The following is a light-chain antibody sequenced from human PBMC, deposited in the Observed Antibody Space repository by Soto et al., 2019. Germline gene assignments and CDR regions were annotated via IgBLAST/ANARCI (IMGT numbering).Light chain of an antibody. CDR2: GNG. J-gene: IGLJ2*01. CDR1: SSNIGAGYD. Sequence: QSVLTQPPSVSGAPGQRVTISCTGSSSNIGAGYDVHWYQQLPGTAPKLLIYGNGNRPSGVPDRFSGSKSGTSASLAITGLQDEDEDDYYCQSSDSSLSVYVVFGGGTQLTVL. CDR3: QSSDSSLSVYVV. V-gene: IGLV1-40*01.